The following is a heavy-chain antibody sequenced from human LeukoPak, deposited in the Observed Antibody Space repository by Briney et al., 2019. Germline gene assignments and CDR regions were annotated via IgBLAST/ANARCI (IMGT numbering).Heavy chain of an antibody. CDR2: IYCDGRT. CDR1: GYSIRSGYS. J-gene: IGHJ4*02. Sequence: PSETLALTCTVSGYSIRSGYSWGWIRQSPGKGLEWSGCIYCDGRTYYNPSLKSRVTMSIDTSKHQFSLSLSSVTAADTAVYFCARHANPYQFDFWGQGALVTASS. V-gene: IGHV4-38-2*02. D-gene: IGHD4/OR15-4a*01. CDR3: ARHANPYQFDF.